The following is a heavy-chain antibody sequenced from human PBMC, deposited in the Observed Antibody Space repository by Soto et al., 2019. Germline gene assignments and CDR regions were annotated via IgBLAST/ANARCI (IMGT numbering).Heavy chain of an antibody. J-gene: IGHJ6*02. CDR1: GGTFSSYT. CDR3: ARGYCSSTSCYGGGYYYYGMDV. Sequence: SVKVSCKASGGTFSSYTISWVRQAPGQGLEWMGRIIPILGIANYAQKFQGRVTITADKSTSTAYMELSSLRSEDTAVYYCARGYCSSTSCYGGGYYYYGMDVWGQGTTVTVSS. D-gene: IGHD2-2*01. CDR2: IIPILGIA. V-gene: IGHV1-69*02.